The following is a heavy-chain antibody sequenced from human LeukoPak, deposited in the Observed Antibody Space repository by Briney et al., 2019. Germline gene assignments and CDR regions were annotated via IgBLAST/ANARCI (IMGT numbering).Heavy chain of an antibody. CDR2: IRNDGSND. J-gene: IGHJ5*02. CDR3: VKGGSSSHNWFDP. V-gene: IGHV3-30*02. D-gene: IGHD6-13*01. CDR1: GFTFSDFG. Sequence: PGGSLRLSCAASGFTFSDFGMRWVRQAPGKGLEWVAFIRNDGSNDYYPDTVKGRFTNSRDNSRTTLYLQMHSLRIEDTTVSYCVKGGSSSHNWFDPWGQGILVTVSS.